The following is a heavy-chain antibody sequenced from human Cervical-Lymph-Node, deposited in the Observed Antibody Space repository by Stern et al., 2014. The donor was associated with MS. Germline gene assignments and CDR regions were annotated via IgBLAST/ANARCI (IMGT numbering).Heavy chain of an antibody. V-gene: IGHV3-33*01. CDR3: TRDQWELPPRYYYYGMDV. CDR1: GFIFNHYA. Sequence: QVQLVQSGGSVVQPGRSLRLSCAASGFIFNHYAMHWVRQAPGKGLEWVAVIWYDGTYKFYADSVQGRFTISRDNSKNTLYLQMNNLRAEDTAVYYCTRDQWELPPRYYYYGMDVWGQGTTVTVSS. CDR2: IWYDGTYK. J-gene: IGHJ6*02. D-gene: IGHD1-26*01.